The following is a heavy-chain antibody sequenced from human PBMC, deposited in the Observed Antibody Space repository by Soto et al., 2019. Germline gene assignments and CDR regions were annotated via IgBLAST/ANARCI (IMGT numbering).Heavy chain of an antibody. V-gene: IGHV4-38-2*01. Sequence: PSETLSLTCAVSGYSISSGYYWGWIRQPPGKGLEWIGSIYHSGSTYYNPSLKSRVTISVDTSKNQFSLKLSSVTAADTAVYYCAGVEPRLGAFDIWGQGTMVTVSS. D-gene: IGHD3-22*01. CDR1: GYSISSGYY. CDR3: AGVEPRLGAFDI. CDR2: IYHSGST. J-gene: IGHJ3*02.